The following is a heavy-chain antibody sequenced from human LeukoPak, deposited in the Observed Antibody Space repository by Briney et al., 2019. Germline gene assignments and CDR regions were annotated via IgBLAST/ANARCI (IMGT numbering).Heavy chain of an antibody. J-gene: IGHJ4*02. CDR2: IYTSGST. CDR1: GGSISSYY. Sequence: SETLSLTCTVSGGSISSYYWSWIRQPAGKGLEWVGRIYTSGSTNYNPSLKSRVTMSVDTSKNQFSLKLSSVTAADTAVYYCASTTPSGYSYGSFDYWGRGTLVTVSS. CDR3: ASTTPSGYSYGSFDY. D-gene: IGHD5-18*01. V-gene: IGHV4-4*07.